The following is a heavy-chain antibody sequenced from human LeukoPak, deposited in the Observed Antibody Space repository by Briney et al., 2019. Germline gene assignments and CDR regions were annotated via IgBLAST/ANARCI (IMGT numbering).Heavy chain of an antibody. V-gene: IGHV3-21*01. D-gene: IGHD6-19*01. Sequence: GGSLRLSCAASGFTFSSYSMNWVRQAPGKGLEWVSSISSSSSYIYYADSVKGRFTISRDNAKNSLYLQMNSLRAEDTAVYYCARDGSHSGWSPFGYWGQGTLVTVSS. J-gene: IGHJ4*02. CDR2: ISSSSSYI. CDR1: GFTFSSYS. CDR3: ARDGSHSGWSPFGY.